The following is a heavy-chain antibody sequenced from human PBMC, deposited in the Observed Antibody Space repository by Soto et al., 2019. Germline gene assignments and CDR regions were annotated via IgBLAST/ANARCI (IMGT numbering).Heavy chain of an antibody. CDR3: AAVVASFGVVTRYGLDV. V-gene: IGHV1-2*02. CDR2: INPKSGGT. D-gene: IGHD3-3*01. CDR1: GYTYTGYD. Sequence: AAVRVSCKASGYTYTGYDMHRVRQAPGQGLEWMGWINPKSGGTTYARKFQGRVTMTRDTSISTAYMELSRLRSDVTAVYYCAAVVASFGVVTRYGLDVWGQGTTVTVAS. J-gene: IGHJ6*02.